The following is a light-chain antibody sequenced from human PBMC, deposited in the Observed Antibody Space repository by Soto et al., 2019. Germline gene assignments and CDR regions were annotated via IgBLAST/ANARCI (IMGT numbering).Light chain of an antibody. V-gene: IGKV1-5*01. CDR1: QSISSW. CDR2: DAS. J-gene: IGKJ2*01. Sequence: DIQMTQSPSTLSASVGDRVTITCRASQSISSWLAWYQQKRGKAPKLLIYDASSLESGVPSRFSGSGSGTEFTLTISILQPDDFATYYCQQYNSYSPMYTFGQGTKLEIK. CDR3: QQYNSYSPMYT.